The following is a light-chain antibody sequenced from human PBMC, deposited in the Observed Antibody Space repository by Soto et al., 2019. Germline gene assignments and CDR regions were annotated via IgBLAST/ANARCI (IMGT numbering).Light chain of an antibody. V-gene: IGKV1-39*01. CDR1: QTISSY. J-gene: IGKJ4*01. CDR3: QQSYSAPLT. Sequence: DIQMTQSPSSLSASVGERVTITCRASQTISSYLNWYQQKPGKAPKFLIYAASNLQSGVPSRFSGRGSGTDFTLTISSLQPEDFATYYCQQSYSAPLTFGGGTKVEIK. CDR2: AAS.